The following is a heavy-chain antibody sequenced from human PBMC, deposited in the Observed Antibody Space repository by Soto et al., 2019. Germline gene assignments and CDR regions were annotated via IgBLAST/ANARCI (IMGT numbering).Heavy chain of an antibody. CDR1: GFTFSVYS. CDR2: ISTGSSYI. Sequence: EVQLVESGGGLVNPGGSLRLSCAASGFTFSVYSMNWVRQAPGKGLEWVSSISTGSSYIYYADSVKGRFTTSRDDAKNSLHLQMISLRAEDSAIYYCVRDQAGDHGFWSGYLNPGYFQHCGKGTLVTVSS. V-gene: IGHV3-21*02. D-gene: IGHD3-3*01. CDR3: VRDQAGDHGFWSGYLNPGYFQH. J-gene: IGHJ1*01.